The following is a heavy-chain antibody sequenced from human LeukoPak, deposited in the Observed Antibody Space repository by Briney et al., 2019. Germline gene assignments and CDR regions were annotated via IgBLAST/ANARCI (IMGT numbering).Heavy chain of an antibody. CDR2: IYYSGST. CDR3: AGQQLVYAFDI. V-gene: IGHV4-39*07. D-gene: IGHD6-13*01. Sequence: SETLSLTCTVSGGSISSSSYSWGWIRQPPGKGLEWIGNIYYSGSTYYNPSLKSRVTTSVDTSKNQFSLKLSSVTAADTAVYYCAGQQLVYAFDIWGQGTMVTVSS. J-gene: IGHJ3*02. CDR1: GGSISSSSYS.